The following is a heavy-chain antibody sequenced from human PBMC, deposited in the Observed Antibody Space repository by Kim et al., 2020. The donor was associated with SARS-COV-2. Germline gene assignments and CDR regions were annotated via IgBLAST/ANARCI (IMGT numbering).Heavy chain of an antibody. D-gene: IGHD1-1*01. V-gene: IGHV3-21*01. CDR3: AGGNSTGTSIY. CDR1: GFTFHNYI. Sequence: GGSLRLSCAASGFTFHNYIMNWVRQAPGKGLEWVSSITTSSSYIYYADSVRGRFTISRDNAKNSLYLQMTSLRAEDTALYYCAGGNSTGTSIYWGQGTLV. J-gene: IGHJ4*02. CDR2: ITTSSSYI.